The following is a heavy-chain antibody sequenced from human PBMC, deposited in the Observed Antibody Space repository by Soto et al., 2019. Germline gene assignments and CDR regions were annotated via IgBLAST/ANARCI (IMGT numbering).Heavy chain of an antibody. D-gene: IGHD4-4*01. V-gene: IGHV3-7*01. Sequence: EAQLVESGGGLVQPGGSVRLACTASGFTFSDSWMTWVRQAPGKGLERAARLKPDESEKKYADSVKGRFSISRDNAKNSMYLQMDSLMGEETAVYYCGRGGRNYASWGQGPLVPVSS. CDR3: GRGGRNYAS. CDR1: GFTFSDSW. CDR2: LKPDESEK. J-gene: IGHJ5*02.